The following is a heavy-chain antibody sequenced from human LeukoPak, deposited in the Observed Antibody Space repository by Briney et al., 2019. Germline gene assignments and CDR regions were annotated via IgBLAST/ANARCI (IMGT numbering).Heavy chain of an antibody. V-gene: IGHV3-23*01. CDR3: AKLRWYYEKGAYADY. CDR1: GFTFSSYA. CDR2: ISGGGTNT. D-gene: IGHD3-22*01. Sequence: GGSLSLSCAASGFTFSSYAISWGRQAPGKGLEWVSSISGGGTNTYYADSVKGRFTISRDNSKNTLYLQMDSLRAEDTALYYCAKLRWYYEKGAYADYWGQGSLVTVSS. J-gene: IGHJ4*02.